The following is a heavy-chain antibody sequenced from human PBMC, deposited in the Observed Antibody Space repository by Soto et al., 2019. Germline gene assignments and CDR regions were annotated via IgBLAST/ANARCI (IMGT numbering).Heavy chain of an antibody. CDR3: ARVTGDGTFDF. CDR1: GYTFSSYA. Sequence: RASVKVSCKASGYTFSSYAMHWVRQAPGQRLEWMGWINAGYGNTKSSQKFQDRVTISRDTSASTAYMELTSLRSEDTAVYYCARVTGDGTFDFWGQGTLVTVSS. CDR2: INAGYGNT. J-gene: IGHJ4*02. V-gene: IGHV1-3*01. D-gene: IGHD7-27*01.